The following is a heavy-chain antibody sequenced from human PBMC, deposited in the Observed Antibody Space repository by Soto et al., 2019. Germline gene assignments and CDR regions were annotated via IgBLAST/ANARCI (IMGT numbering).Heavy chain of an antibody. J-gene: IGHJ4*02. CDR2: IIPILGVP. CDR1: GGAFSSYT. CDR3: ATGYCPGTSCRVDY. D-gene: IGHD2-2*03. Sequence: QVQLVQSGAEVKKPGSAVKVSCKASGGAFSSYTITWVRQAPGQGLEWMGRIIPILGVPNYAQRFHGRVTLPAAKSTSTAYMELSSLRSADTAVYYCATGYCPGTSCRVDYWGQGTLVTVSS. V-gene: IGHV1-69*02.